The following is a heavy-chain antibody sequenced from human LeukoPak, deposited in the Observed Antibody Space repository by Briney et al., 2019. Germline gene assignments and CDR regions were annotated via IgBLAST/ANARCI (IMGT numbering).Heavy chain of an antibody. J-gene: IGHJ4*02. D-gene: IGHD3-3*01. CDR3: VRGDFFGY. Sequence: SETLSLTCTDSGGSLSNNFWSWIRQPPGKGLEWIGEINHSGSTNYNPSLKSRVTISVDTSKNQFSLKLCSVTAADTAVYYSVRGDFFGYWGQGTLVTVSS. V-gene: IGHV4-34*01. CDR1: GGSLSNNF. CDR2: INHSGST.